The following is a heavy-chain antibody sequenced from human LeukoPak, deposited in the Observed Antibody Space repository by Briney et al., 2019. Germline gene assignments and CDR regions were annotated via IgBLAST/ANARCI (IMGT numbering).Heavy chain of an antibody. Sequence: GGSLRLSCAASGFAFNSYSMNWVRHAPGKGLEWVSSISGSSGYIYYADSVKGRFTISRDNAKNSLYLQMNSLRVDDTAVYYCARADLRGLTDYCWGQGTLVTVSS. D-gene: IGHD3-9*01. CDR1: GFAFNSYS. CDR2: ISGSSGYI. J-gene: IGHJ4*02. CDR3: ARADLRGLTDYC. V-gene: IGHV3-21*01.